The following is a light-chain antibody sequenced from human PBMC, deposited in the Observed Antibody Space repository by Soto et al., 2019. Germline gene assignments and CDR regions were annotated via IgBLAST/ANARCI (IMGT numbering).Light chain of an antibody. Sequence: EIVLTQSPGTLSLSPGERATLSCRASQTVGSYLAWYQQKPGQAPRLLIYDASSRATGIPDRFSGGGSGTDFTLTISSLEPEDFAVYYCQQFSSYPLTFGGGTKVDIK. CDR2: DAS. CDR3: QQFSSYPLT. CDR1: QTVGSY. V-gene: IGKV3-11*01. J-gene: IGKJ4*01.